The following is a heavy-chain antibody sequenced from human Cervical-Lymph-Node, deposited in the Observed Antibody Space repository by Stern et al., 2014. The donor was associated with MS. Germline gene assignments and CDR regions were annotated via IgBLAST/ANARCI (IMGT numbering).Heavy chain of an antibody. V-gene: IGHV3-23*04. CDR3: AKDQQPVVVMSPFQH. Sequence: QLVESGGGLVQPGGSLRLSCAATGFTFSSYAMNWVRQAPGKGLEWVSVMSDNADTTYLADSVKGRFTISRDNSKNTLYLQMISLRAEDTAVYYCAKDQQPVVVMSPFQHWGQGTLVTVSS. CDR1: GFTFSSYA. J-gene: IGHJ1*01. CDR2: MSDNADTT. D-gene: IGHD3-22*01.